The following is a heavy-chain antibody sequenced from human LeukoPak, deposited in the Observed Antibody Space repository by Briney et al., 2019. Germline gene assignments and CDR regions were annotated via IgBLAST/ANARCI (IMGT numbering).Heavy chain of an antibody. CDR3: ARAGYCSGGTCVYYFDY. V-gene: IGHV3-33*01. Sequence: GGSLRLSCAASGFTFDSYAMHWVRQAPGKGLEWVAVIWYDGSNKYYADSVKGRFTISRDNSKNTLYLQMNSLRAEVTAVYYCARAGYCSGGTCVYYFDYWGQGTLVTFSS. D-gene: IGHD2-15*01. CDR1: GFTFDSYA. J-gene: IGHJ4*02. CDR2: IWYDGSNK.